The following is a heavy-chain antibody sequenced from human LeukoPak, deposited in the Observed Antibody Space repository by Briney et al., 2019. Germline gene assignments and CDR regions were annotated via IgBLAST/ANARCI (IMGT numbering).Heavy chain of an antibody. CDR2: INEDGSVT. V-gene: IGHV3-74*01. D-gene: IGHD3-16*01. CDR1: GFTFRTYW. Sequence: PGGSLRLSCAVSGFTFRTYWMHRVRQVPGEGLVWVSRINEDGSVTNYADSVKGRFTISRDNAQSTLYLQMHSLSAEDTAIYYCGRDLGGRSSYWGQGALVTVSS. CDR3: GRDLGGRSSY. J-gene: IGHJ4*02.